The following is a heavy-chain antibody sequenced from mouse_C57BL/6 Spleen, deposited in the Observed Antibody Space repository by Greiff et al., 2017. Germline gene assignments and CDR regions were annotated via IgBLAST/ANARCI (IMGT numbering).Heavy chain of an antibody. CDR1: GYAFSSSW. D-gene: IGHD1-1*01. J-gene: IGHJ1*03. Sequence: VQLQQSGPELVKPGASVKISCKASGYAFSSSWMNWVKQRPGKGLEWIGRIYPGDGDTNYNGKFKGKATLTADKSSSTAYMQLSSLTSEDSAVYFCARGTTVVATDYWYCDVWGTGTTVTVSS. CDR2: IYPGDGDT. CDR3: ARGTTVVATDYWYCDV. V-gene: IGHV1-82*01.